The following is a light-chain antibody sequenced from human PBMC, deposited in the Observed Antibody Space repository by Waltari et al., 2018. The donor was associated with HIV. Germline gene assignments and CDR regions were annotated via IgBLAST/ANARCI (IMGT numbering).Light chain of an antibody. Sequence: SYELTQPPSISVSPGQTARIHCSGESLAAQYVYWYQQKPGQAPLLVMYKDTERPSGIPERFFGSTSGTTVTLTIDGVQAEDEADYYCQSADNSDTYYVFGSGTKVTVL. V-gene: IGLV3-25*03. CDR2: KDT. CDR3: QSADNSDTYYV. CDR1: SLAAQY. J-gene: IGLJ1*01.